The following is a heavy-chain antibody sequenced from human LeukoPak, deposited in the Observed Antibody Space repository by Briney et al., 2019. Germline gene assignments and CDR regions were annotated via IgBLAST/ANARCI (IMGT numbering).Heavy chain of an antibody. CDR2: IIPILGIA. CDR1: GGTFSSYA. Sequence: SVKVSCTASGGTFSSYAISWVRQAPGQGLEWMGRIIPILGIANYAQKFQGRVTITADKSTSTAYMELSSLRSEDTAVYYCAKSGYSYGYNWFDPWGQGTLVTVSS. CDR3: AKSGYSYGYNWFDP. J-gene: IGHJ5*02. V-gene: IGHV1-69*04. D-gene: IGHD5-18*01.